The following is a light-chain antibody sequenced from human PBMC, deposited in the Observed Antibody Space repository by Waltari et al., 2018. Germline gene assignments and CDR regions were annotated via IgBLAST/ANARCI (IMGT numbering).Light chain of an antibody. Sequence: QSALAQPPSASGSPGQSVTISCTGASSDIGTYNFFSWYQQHPGKPAKLLIYEVSTRPSGVPDLFSCSKSGTTASLTVSGLQTEDEADYYCSSYTDTNNFVFGTGTKVTVL. CDR1: SSDIGTYNF. CDR2: EVS. V-gene: IGLV2-8*01. J-gene: IGLJ1*01. CDR3: SSYTDTNNFV.